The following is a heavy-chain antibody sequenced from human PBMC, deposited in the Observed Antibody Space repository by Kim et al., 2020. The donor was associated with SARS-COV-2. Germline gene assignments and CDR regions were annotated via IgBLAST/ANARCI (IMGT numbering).Heavy chain of an antibody. CDR3: AKDVMSYYYDSSGFN. CDR2: ISGRGAGST. J-gene: IGHJ4*02. Sequence: GGSLRLSCAASGFTFSSYSMSWVRQAPGKGLEWVSTISGRGAGSTDYADSVKCRFTISRENSKNTLYLHRNSLRAEDTAIYYCAKDVMSYYYDSSGFNWGQGTLVTVSS. CDR1: GFTFSSYS. D-gene: IGHD3-22*01. V-gene: IGHV3-23*01.